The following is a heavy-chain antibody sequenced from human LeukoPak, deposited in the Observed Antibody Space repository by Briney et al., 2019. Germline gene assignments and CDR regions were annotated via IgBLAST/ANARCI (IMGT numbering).Heavy chain of an antibody. J-gene: IGHJ4*02. CDR1: GGSISSYY. Sequence: SETLSLTCTVSGGSISSYYWSWIRQPPGKGLEWIGYIYYSGSTNYNPSLKSRVTISVDTSKNQFSLKLSSVTAADTAVYYCARWGRVVPAAMAIDYWGQGTLVTVSS. CDR3: ARWGRVVPAAMAIDY. V-gene: IGHV4-59*12. CDR2: IYYSGST. D-gene: IGHD2-2*01.